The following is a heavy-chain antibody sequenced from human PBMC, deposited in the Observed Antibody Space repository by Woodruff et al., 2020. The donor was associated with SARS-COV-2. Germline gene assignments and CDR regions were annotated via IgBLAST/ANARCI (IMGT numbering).Heavy chain of an antibody. CDR3: ARTYGSGSKD. Sequence: LEWMGWMNPNSGNTGYAQKFQGRVTMTRDTSISTAYMELSNLESEDTAVYYCARTYGSGSKDWGQGTLVSVSS. CDR2: MNPNSGNT. D-gene: IGHD3-10*01. V-gene: IGHV1-8*01. J-gene: IGHJ4*02.